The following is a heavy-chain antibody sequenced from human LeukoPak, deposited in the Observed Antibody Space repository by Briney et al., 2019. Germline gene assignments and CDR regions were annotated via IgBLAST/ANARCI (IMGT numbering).Heavy chain of an antibody. J-gene: IGHJ4*02. V-gene: IGHV4-39*07. CDR2: IYYSGST. CDR3: ARESGIQLWLLYY. Sequence: PSETLSLTCTVSGGSISSGTYNWGWIRQPPGKGLEWIGSIYYSGSTYYNPSLKSRVTISVDTSKNQFSLKLSSVTAADTAVYYCARESGIQLWLLYYWGQGTLVTVSS. D-gene: IGHD5-18*01. CDR1: GGSISSGTYN.